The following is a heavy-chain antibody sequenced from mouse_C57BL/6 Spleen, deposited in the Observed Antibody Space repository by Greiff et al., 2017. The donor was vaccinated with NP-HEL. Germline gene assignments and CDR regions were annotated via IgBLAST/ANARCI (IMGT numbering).Heavy chain of an antibody. J-gene: IGHJ4*01. V-gene: IGHV1-4*01. D-gene: IGHD1-1*01. CDR3: AREGVLPGDY. Sequence: VQLQQSGAELARPGASVKMSCKASGYTFTSYTMHWVKQRPGQGLEWIGYINTSSGYTKYNQKFKDKATLTADKSSSTAYVQLSSLTSEDAAVYYCAREGVLPGDYWGQGTSVTVSS. CDR1: GYTFTSYT. CDR2: INTSSGYT.